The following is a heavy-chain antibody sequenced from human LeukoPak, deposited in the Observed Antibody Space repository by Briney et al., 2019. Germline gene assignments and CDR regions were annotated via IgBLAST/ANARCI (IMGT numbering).Heavy chain of an antibody. D-gene: IGHD6-19*01. CDR1: GFTFSSYW. CDR2: INHSGST. V-gene: IGHV4-34*01. J-gene: IGHJ4*02. CDR3: ARAAGIYQEDEWYSSGWLVGFYFDY. Sequence: GSLRLSCAASGFTFSSYWMSWVRQPPGKGLEWIGEINHSGSTNYNPSLKSRVTISVDTSKNQFSLKLSSVTAADTAVYYCARAAGIYQEDEWYSSGWLVGFYFDYWGQGTLVTVSS.